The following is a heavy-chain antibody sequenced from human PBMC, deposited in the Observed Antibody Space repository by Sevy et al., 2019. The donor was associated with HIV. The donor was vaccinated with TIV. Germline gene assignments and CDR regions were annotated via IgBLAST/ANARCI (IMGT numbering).Heavy chain of an antibody. Sequence: ASVKVSCKASGYTFSGYSISWVRQAPGQGLEWRGWMNTYNGNTKYAQKVQGRVTMTTDTSTSTAYMELRGLRSYDTAVYYCARDTREKSFDYWGQGTLVTVSS. CDR1: GYTFSGYS. CDR2: MNTYNGNT. V-gene: IGHV1-18*01. J-gene: IGHJ4*02. CDR3: ARDTREKSFDY.